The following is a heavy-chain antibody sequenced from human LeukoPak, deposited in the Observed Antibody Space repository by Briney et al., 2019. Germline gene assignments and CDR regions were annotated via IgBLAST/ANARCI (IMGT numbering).Heavy chain of an antibody. CDR3: ARDEYSSSSNWFDP. J-gene: IGHJ5*02. Sequence: ASVKVSCKASGYTFTGYYMHWVRRAPGQGLEWMGWINPNSGATNYAQKFQGRVTMTRDTSISTAYMELSRLRSDDTAVYYCARDEYSSSSNWFDPWGQGTLVTVSS. D-gene: IGHD6-6*01. CDR2: INPNSGAT. V-gene: IGHV1-2*02. CDR1: GYTFTGYY.